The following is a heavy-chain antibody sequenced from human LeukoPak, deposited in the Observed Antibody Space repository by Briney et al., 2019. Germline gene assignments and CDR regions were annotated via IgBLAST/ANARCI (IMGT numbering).Heavy chain of an antibody. Sequence: GASVKVSCKASGYTFTGYYMHWVRQAPGQGLEWMGRINPNSGGTNYAQKFQGRVTMTRDTSISTAYMELSRLRSDDTAAYYCARATRSRRWELPAYFDYWGQGTLVTVSS. CDR3: ARATRSRRWELPAYFDY. CDR2: INPNSGGT. V-gene: IGHV1-2*06. D-gene: IGHD1-26*01. J-gene: IGHJ4*02. CDR1: GYTFTGYY.